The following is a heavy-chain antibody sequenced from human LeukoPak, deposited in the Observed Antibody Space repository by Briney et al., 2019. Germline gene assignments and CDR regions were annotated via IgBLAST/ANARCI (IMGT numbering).Heavy chain of an antibody. CDR3: ARDIGSGSYY. V-gene: IGHV1-2*02. CDR2: INPDSGDT. D-gene: IGHD3-10*01. J-gene: IGHJ4*02. CDR1: GYTFTGYY. Sequence: GASVKVSCKASGYTFTGYYIHWVRQAPGQGLEWMGWINPDSGDTNYAQKFQGRVTMTRDTSINTAYMELSRLRSDDTAVYYCARDIGSGSYYWGQGTLVTVSS.